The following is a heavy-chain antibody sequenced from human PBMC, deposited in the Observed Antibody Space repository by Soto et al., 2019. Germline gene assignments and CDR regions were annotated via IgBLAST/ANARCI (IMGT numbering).Heavy chain of an antibody. CDR3: ERVYVIRISTGYYVMDV. D-gene: IGHD3-16*02. CDR1: GGTFSSYS. Sequence: SVNVSFKASGGTFSSYSISWVRQAPGQWLEWMGGIIPIFGTANYAHKFQGRVTITADKSTITAYMELSSLRSEDTAVYYCERVYVIRISTGYYVMDVWGQWTTVTVSS. CDR2: IIPIFGTA. V-gene: IGHV1-69*06. J-gene: IGHJ6*02.